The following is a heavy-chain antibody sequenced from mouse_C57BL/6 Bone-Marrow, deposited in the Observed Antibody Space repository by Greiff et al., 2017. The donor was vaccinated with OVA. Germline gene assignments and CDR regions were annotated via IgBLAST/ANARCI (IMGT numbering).Heavy chain of an antibody. Sequence: SGPVLVKPGPSVKISCKASGFTFTDYYMHWVKQSHGKSLEWIGLVYPYNGGTSYNQKFKGKATLTVDTSSSTAYMELNSLTSEDSAVYYCARSFYYDYYAMDYWGQGTSVTVSS. CDR2: VYPYNGGT. J-gene: IGHJ4*01. D-gene: IGHD1-1*02. CDR1: GFTFTDYY. CDR3: ARSFYYDYYAMDY. V-gene: IGHV1-36*01.